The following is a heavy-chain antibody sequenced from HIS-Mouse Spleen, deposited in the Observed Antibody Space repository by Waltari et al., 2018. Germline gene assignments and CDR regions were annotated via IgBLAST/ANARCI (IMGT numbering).Heavy chain of an antibody. Sequence: QVQLQESGPGLVKPSETLSLTCTVSGYSISSGYYWGWIRQPPGKGLEWIGSIDHCGSTYYNPSLKSRVTISVDTSKNQFSLKLTSVTAADTAVYYCARVKTWGQGTLVTVSS. J-gene: IGHJ5*02. V-gene: IGHV4-38-2*02. CDR1: GYSISSGYY. CDR3: ARVKT. CDR2: IDHCGST.